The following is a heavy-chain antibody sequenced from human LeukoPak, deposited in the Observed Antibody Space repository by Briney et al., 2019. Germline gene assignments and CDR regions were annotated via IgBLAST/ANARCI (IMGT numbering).Heavy chain of an antibody. Sequence: GGSLRLSCAASGFTFSSFNMNWVRQAPGKGPEWVSYIRRSSAYIHYADSVRGRFAISRDNAKNSLYLQMNSLRAEDTAIYYCARVWQDYSNADYWGQGTLVTVSS. CDR2: IRRSSAYI. V-gene: IGHV3-21*05. D-gene: IGHD4-11*01. CDR1: GFTFSSFN. CDR3: ARVWQDYSNADY. J-gene: IGHJ4*02.